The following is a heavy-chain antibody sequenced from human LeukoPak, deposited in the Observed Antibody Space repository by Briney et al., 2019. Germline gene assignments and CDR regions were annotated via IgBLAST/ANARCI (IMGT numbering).Heavy chain of an antibody. J-gene: IGHJ4*02. D-gene: IGHD3-16*02. CDR2: IWYDGSNK. V-gene: IGHV3-33*08. Sequence: GESLRLSCAASGFTFSSYGMHWFRQPPGKGLEWMAVIWYDGSNKYYADSVKGRFTISRDNSKNTLYLQIHSLRAEDTAVYYCAKYYVWGSYPGHFDHRGQGTLVNVSS. CDR3: AKYYVWGSYPGHFDH. CDR1: GFTFSSYG.